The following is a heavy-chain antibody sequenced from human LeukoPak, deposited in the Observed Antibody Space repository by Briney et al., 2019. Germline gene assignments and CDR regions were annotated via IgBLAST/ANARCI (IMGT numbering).Heavy chain of an antibody. CDR1: GGTFSSYA. V-gene: IGHV1-69*13. D-gene: IGHD4-17*01. J-gene: IGHJ3*02. Sequence: SVKVSCKASGGTFSSYAISWVRQAPGQGLEWTGGIIPIFGTANYAQKFQGRVTITADESTSTAYMELSSLRSEVTAVYYCARDPSTVTTSDAFDIWGQGTMVTVSS. CDR2: IIPIFGTA. CDR3: ARDPSTVTTSDAFDI.